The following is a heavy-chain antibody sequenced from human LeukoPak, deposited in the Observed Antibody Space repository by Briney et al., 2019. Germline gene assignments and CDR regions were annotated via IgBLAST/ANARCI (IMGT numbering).Heavy chain of an antibody. V-gene: IGHV3-53*01. Sequence: GGSLRLSSAASGFTVSSNYMSGVRQAPGRGLEWVSDIYSGGSTYYADSVKGRFTISRDNSKNTLYLQMNSLRAEDTAVYYCAGRYCSGGSCYHIDYWGQGTLVTVSS. D-gene: IGHD2-15*01. CDR2: IYSGGST. CDR3: AGRYCSGGSCYHIDY. CDR1: GFTVSSNY. J-gene: IGHJ4*02.